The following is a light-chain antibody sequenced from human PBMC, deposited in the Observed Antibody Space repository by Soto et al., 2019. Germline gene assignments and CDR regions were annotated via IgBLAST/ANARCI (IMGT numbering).Light chain of an antibody. CDR1: QSINRH. V-gene: IGKV3-11*01. CDR2: DAS. Sequence: EIVLTQSPATLSLSPGERATLSCRASQSINRHLAWYRQKPGQAPRLLIYDASNRATGIPARFSGSESGTEFTLTISSLQSEDFAVYYCQQRSNWPFTFGQGTRLEIK. J-gene: IGKJ5*01. CDR3: QQRSNWPFT.